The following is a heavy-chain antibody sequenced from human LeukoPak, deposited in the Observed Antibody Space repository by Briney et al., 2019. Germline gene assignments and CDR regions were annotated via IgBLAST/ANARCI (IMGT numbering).Heavy chain of an antibody. Sequence: GGSLRLSCAASGFTFSSYGMHWVRQAPGKGLEWVAFIRYDGSNKYYADSVKGRFTISRDNSKNTLYLQMNSLRAEDTAVYYCAKDYYDSSGYYVAAAWDQGTLVTVSS. CDR3: AKDYYDSSGYYVAAA. CDR1: GFTFSSYG. D-gene: IGHD3-22*01. J-gene: IGHJ4*02. CDR2: IRYDGSNK. V-gene: IGHV3-30*02.